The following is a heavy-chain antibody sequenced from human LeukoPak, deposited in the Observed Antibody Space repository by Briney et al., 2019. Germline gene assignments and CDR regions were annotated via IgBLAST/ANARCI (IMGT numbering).Heavy chain of an antibody. J-gene: IGHJ3*02. CDR2: TRNKANSYTT. CDR3: ARVRYCSSTTCRGAFAI. V-gene: IGHV3-72*01. Sequence: PGGSLRLSCAASGFTFSDHYMDWVRQAPGKGLEWVGRTRNKANSYTTEYAASVKGRFTISRADSANSLYLQMNSLKTEDTAVYYCARVRYCSSTTCRGAFAIWGQGTMVTVSS. CDR1: GFTFSDHY. D-gene: IGHD2-2*01.